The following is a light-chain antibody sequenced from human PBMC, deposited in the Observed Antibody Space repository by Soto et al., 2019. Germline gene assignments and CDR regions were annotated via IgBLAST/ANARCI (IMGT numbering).Light chain of an antibody. CDR3: QKYNNAPQFT. J-gene: IGKJ3*01. Sequence: DIQMTQSPSSLSASVGDRVTITCRASQGISNYLAWNQQKPGKVPKLLIYAASTFQSGVPSRFSGSGSVTDFTLAISSLQPEDVATYYCQKYNNAPQFTFGPGTKVDIK. V-gene: IGKV1-27*01. CDR2: AAS. CDR1: QGISNY.